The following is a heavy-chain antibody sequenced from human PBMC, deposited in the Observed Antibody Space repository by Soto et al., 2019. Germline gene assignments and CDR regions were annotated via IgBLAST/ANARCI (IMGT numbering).Heavy chain of an antibody. CDR3: ARSQRGRTAFTFDY. CDR2: IYYSGTT. CDR1: GDSVGNENYY. D-gene: IGHD1-26*01. V-gene: IGHV4-61*01. Sequence: SETLSLICTVSGDSVGNENYYWAWIRQSPGKGLEWIGYIYYSGTTNYNAHLKSRVTLSVDTSRNQFSLSLTSLTAADTAVYFCARSQRGRTAFTFDYWGQGVLVTVSS. J-gene: IGHJ4*02.